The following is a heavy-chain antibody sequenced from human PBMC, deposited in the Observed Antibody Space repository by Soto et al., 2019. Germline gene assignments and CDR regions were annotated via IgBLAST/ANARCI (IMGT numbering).Heavy chain of an antibody. Sequence: PSDTLSLTCAVFGGSVNSCNYYWSWIRQPPGKGLEWIGDMSHSGSTHFNPSLKSRVTISVDTSKNQFSLKLSSVTAADTAVYYRARGWASWFDPWGQGTLVTVSS. V-gene: IGHV4-61*01. CDR2: MSHSGST. CDR1: GGSVNSCNYY. J-gene: IGHJ5*02. D-gene: IGHD1-26*01. CDR3: ARGWASWFDP.